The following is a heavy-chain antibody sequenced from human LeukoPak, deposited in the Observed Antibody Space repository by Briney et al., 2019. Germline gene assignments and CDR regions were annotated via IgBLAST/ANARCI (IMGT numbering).Heavy chain of an antibody. Sequence: ASVKVSCKASGYTFTGYCLHWVRQAPGQGLEWMGRINPNSGGTNYAQKFQGRVTMTRDTSISTAYMELSSLRSDDTAVYYCARDVQFIAAPRGMDVWGQGTTVTVSS. V-gene: IGHV1-2*06. CDR1: GYTFTGYC. CDR3: ARDVQFIAAPRGMDV. CDR2: INPNSGGT. J-gene: IGHJ6*02. D-gene: IGHD6-6*01.